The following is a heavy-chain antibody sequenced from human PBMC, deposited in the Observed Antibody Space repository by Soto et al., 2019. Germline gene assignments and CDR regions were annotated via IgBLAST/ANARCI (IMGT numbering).Heavy chain of an antibody. D-gene: IGHD6-6*01. CDR2: INGGAGYT. Sequence: QVQLVQSGAEVRKPGASVKISCKASGYTFTSYAIHWLRQAPGQRLEWMGWINGGAGYTRYSVNFQGRVPFTRDTAATTPLMDLCSLSSADTAIYYCARSPSRMAAETQLDPWGQGTLVTVSS. V-gene: IGHV1-3*01. CDR1: GYTFTSYA. CDR3: ARSPSRMAAETQLDP. J-gene: IGHJ5*02.